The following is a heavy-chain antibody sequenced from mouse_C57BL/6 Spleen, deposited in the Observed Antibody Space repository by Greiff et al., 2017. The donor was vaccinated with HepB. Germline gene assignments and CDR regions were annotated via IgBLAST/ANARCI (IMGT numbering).Heavy chain of an antibody. J-gene: IGHJ1*03. D-gene: IGHD2-3*01. CDR1: GYTFTSYG. Sequence: QVQLQQSGAELARPGASVKLSCKASGYTFTSYGISWVKQRTGQGLEWIGEIYPRSGNTYYNEKFKGKATLTADKSSSTAYMELRSLTSEDSAVYFCARKIYDGYYVGYFDVWGTGTTVTVSS. CDR3: ARKIYDGYYVGYFDV. CDR2: IYPRSGNT. V-gene: IGHV1-81*01.